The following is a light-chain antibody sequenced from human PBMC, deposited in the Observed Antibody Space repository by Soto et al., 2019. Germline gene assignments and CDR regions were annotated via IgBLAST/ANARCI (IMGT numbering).Light chain of an antibody. V-gene: IGKV1-5*01. CDR1: QSMNDW. J-gene: IGKJ1*01. CDR2: DAS. CDR3: LRYNAFSRT. Sequence: DIQMTQSPSTLSASVGDRVTITCRASQSMNDWLAWYQQKPGKAPKVLIYDASSLQSGVPSRFSGSGSGTEFTLTFDSLQTDDLATYYCLRYNAFSRTFGQGTKVEI.